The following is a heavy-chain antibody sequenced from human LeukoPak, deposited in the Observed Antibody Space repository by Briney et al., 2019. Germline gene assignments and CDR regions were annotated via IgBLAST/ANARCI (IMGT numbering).Heavy chain of an antibody. V-gene: IGHV4-34*01. Sequence: SETLSLTCAVYGGSFSGYYWSWIRQPPGKGLEWIGEINHSGSTNYNPSLKSRVTISVDTSKNQFSLKLSSVTAADTAVYYCATIQLWLRGYFDYWGQGTLVTVSS. CDR2: INHSGST. J-gene: IGHJ4*02. D-gene: IGHD5-18*01. CDR3: ATIQLWLRGYFDY. CDR1: GGSFSGYY.